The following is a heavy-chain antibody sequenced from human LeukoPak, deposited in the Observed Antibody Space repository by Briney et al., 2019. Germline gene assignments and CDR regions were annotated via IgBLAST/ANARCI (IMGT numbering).Heavy chain of an antibody. CDR1: GFTFSGSA. J-gene: IGHJ4*02. V-gene: IGHV3-15*01. D-gene: IGHD1-1*01. CDR2: IKSKTDGGTT. CDR3: TTYGDTDLTLNWNDDY. Sequence: PGGSLKLSCAASGFTFSGSAIHWVRQASGKGLEWVGRIKSKTDGGTTDYAAPVKGRFTISRDDSKNTLYLQMNSLKTEDTAVYYCTTYGDTDLTLNWNDDYWGQGTLVTVSS.